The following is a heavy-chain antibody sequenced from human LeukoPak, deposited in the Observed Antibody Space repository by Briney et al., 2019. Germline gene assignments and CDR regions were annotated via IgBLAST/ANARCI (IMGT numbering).Heavy chain of an antibody. CDR2: IIPIFGTA. J-gene: IGHJ4*02. CDR1: GYTFSNFG. D-gene: IGHD3-22*01. CDR3: ARGGENDSSGYYWSG. V-gene: IGHV1-69*13. Sequence: SVKVSCKTSGYTFSNFGVNWVRQAPGQGLEWMGGIIPIFGTANYAQKFQGRVTITADESTSTAYMELSSLRSEDTAVYYCARGGENDSSGYYWSGWGQGTLVTVSS.